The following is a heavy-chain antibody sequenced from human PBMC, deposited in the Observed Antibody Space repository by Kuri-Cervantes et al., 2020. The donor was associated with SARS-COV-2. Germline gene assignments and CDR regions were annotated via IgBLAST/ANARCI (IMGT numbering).Heavy chain of an antibody. CDR3: ARDLRLGKSLDY. CDR2: IGPSGTTK. J-gene: IGHJ4*02. Sequence: GESLKISCTASGFTFGDYAMSWVRQAPGQGLEWVSNIGPSGTTKYYADPVKGRFTISRDNAKNSLYLQMSSLRAEDTAVYYCARDLRLGKSLDYWGQGTLVTVSS. D-gene: IGHD7-27*01. V-gene: IGHV3-11*04. CDR1: GFTFGDYA.